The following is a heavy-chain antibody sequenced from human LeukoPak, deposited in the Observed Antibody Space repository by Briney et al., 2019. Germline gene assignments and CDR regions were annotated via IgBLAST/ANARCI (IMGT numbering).Heavy chain of an antibody. CDR1: GGTFSSSA. CDR3: AKDQGLTAPPPYGLDV. CDR2: IIPVLDIT. J-gene: IGHJ6*02. V-gene: IGHV1-69*04. D-gene: IGHD5-18*01. Sequence: SVKVSCKTSGGTFSSSAITWVRQAPGQGLEWMGRIIPVLDITTYAQKFQGRVTITADTSTSTVYMELSSLRSEETAVYYCAKDQGLTAPPPYGLDVWGQGTTVIVTS.